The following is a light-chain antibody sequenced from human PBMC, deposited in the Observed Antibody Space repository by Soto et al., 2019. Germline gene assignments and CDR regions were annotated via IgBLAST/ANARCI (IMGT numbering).Light chain of an antibody. J-gene: IGKJ2*01. CDR1: QSLSSY. Sequence: EIVLTQSPATLSLSPGERATLSCRASQSLSSYLAWYQQKPGRATRLLIYDATNRATGVPARFSGSGAGTDFTLTISSLEPDDFAVYYCQQRRNAHTFGQGTKLEI. CDR3: QQRRNAHT. CDR2: DAT. V-gene: IGKV3-11*01.